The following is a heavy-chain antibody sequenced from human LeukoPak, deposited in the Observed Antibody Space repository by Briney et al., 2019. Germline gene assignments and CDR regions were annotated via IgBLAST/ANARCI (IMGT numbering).Heavy chain of an antibody. V-gene: IGHV3-23*01. J-gene: IGHJ2*01. CDR1: GFTFSSYA. D-gene: IGHD3-22*01. CDR3: AKKPVPSGYDSSSSYFDL. Sequence: GDSLRLSCEASGFTFSSYAMSWVRQAPGKGLEWVSVLSGSGGSTYYADSVKGRFTISRDNSKNTLFLQMNSLRAEDTAVYYCAKKPVPSGYDSSSSYFDLWGRGTLVTVSS. CDR2: LSGSGGST.